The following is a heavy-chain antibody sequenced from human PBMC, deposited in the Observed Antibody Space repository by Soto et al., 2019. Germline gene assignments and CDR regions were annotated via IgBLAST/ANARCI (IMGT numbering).Heavy chain of an antibody. CDR2: IYYSGTT. J-gene: IGHJ4*02. CDR3: ERHDLGLDRSRSPTMLYFFDD. CDR1: GGSIISSYY. D-gene: IGHD3-16*01. V-gene: IGHV4-39*01. Sequence: SETLSLTCSVSGGSIISSYYWGWIRQPPGKGLEWIGSIYYSGTTYYSPSLKSRVTISVDTSKNQFSLKLSSVTAADTAVYYCERHDLGLDRSRSPTMLYFFDDWGQGTLLTVSS.